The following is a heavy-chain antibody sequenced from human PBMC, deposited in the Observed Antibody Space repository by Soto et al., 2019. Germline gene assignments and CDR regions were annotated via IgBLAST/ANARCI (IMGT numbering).Heavy chain of an antibody. J-gene: IGHJ5*02. CDR2: ISSSSTYI. CDR3: PRETTYDILTAPSRNWFDP. V-gene: IGHV3-21*01. Sequence: EVQLVESGGGLVKPGGSLRLSCAASGFTFSSYNMNWVRQAPGKGLEWVSSISSSSTYIYYADSVKGRFTISRDNAKNSLYLQMNSLRAEDTAVYYCPRETTYDILTAPSRNWFDPWGKGTLVTVSP. CDR1: GFTFSSYN. D-gene: IGHD3-9*01.